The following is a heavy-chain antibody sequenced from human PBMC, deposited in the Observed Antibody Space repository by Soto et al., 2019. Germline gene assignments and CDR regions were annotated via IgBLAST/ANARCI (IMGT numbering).Heavy chain of an antibody. J-gene: IGHJ4*02. V-gene: IGHV3-30-3*01. D-gene: IGHD3-22*01. CDR1: GFTFSSYA. CDR3: ARDSEAGDYYDSSGPDY. CDR2: ISYDGSNK. Sequence: GGSLRLSCAASGFTFSSYAMHWVRQAPGKGLEWVAVISYDGSNKYYADSVKGRFTISRDNSKNTLYLQMNSLRAEDTAVYYCARDSEAGDYYDSSGPDYWGQGTLVTVSS.